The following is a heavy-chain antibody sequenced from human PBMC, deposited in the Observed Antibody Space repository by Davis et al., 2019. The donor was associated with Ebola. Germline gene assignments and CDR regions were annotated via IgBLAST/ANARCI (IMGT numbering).Heavy chain of an antibody. CDR1: GFTLSSYW. J-gene: IGHJ3*02. D-gene: IGHD7-27*01. Sequence: GESLKISCAASGFTLSSYWMHWVRQAPGKGLVWVSRINSDGRTTAYADSVKGRFTISRDNAKNTLYLQMNTLRAEDTAVYYCARDLGMGRRVDAFDIWGQGTMVTVSS. V-gene: IGHV3-74*01. CDR3: ARDLGMGRRVDAFDI. CDR2: INSDGRTT.